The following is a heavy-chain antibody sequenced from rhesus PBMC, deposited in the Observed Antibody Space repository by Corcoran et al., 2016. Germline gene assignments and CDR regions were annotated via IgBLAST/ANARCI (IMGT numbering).Heavy chain of an antibody. J-gene: IGHJ4*01. CDR1: GFTFGVYS. Sequence: EVQLVESGGGLVQPGGSLRLSCAASGFTFGVYSLYWVRQAPGKGLEWVGFIRSKAYGGTAEYAASVKGRFTISRDDSKSIAYLQMSSLKTEDTAVYYCTRGCTGSGCYGDYWGQGVLVTVSS. CDR3: TRGCTGSGCYGDY. V-gene: IGHV3-184*01. D-gene: IGHD2-21*01. CDR2: IRSKAYGGTA.